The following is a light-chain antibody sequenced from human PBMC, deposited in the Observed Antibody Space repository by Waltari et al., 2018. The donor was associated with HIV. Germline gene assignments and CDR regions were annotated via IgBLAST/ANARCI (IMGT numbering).Light chain of an antibody. CDR2: MLS. CDR1: VVDSGPEIY. CDR3: SSYSTITSSYV. V-gene: IGLV2-14*01. J-gene: IGLJ1*01. Sequence: QSALAQPASVSGSPGQSITISCAGAVVDSGPEIYVSWYQQHPGRAPRLIIYMLSRRPSGVSDRFSGSSSDMLATLTISGLQSDDEAHYYCSSYSTITSSYVFGTGTRVTVL.